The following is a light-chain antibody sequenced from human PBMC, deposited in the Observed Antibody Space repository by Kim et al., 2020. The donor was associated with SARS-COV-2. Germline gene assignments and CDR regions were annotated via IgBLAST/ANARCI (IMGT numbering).Light chain of an antibody. J-gene: IGLJ2*01. CDR3: NSRDSSGHVV. Sequence: SSELTQDPAVSVALGQTVRITCQGDSLRSDYASWYQKKPGQAPVLVIYGKNNRPSGIPDRLYGSSSGNTASLTITGAQAEDEADYYCNSRDSSGHVVFGG. CDR1: SLRSDY. V-gene: IGLV3-19*01. CDR2: GKN.